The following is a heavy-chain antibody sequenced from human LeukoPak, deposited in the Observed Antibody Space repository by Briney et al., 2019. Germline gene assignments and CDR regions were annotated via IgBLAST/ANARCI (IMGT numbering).Heavy chain of an antibody. V-gene: IGHV3-23*01. D-gene: IGHD2-2*01. CDR2: ISGSGGST. CDR1: GFTFSSYA. J-gene: IGHJ6*02. Sequence: GGSLRLSCAASGFTFSSYAVSWVRQAPGKGLEWVSAISGSGGSTYYADSVKGRFTISRDNSKNTLYLQMNSLRAEDTAVYYCAKDLCSRTSCSNEDYYYYRVDVWGQGTTVTVSS. CDR3: AKDLCSRTSCSNEDYYYYRVDV.